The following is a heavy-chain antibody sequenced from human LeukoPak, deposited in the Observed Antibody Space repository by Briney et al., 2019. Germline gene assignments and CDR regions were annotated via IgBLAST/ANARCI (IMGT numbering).Heavy chain of an antibody. CDR3: TVDCSSTSCYLSGGD. CDR1: GFTFSGSA. D-gene: IGHD2-2*01. CDR2: IRSKANSYAT. Sequence: AGGSLRLSCAASGFTFSGSAMHWVRQASGKGLEWVGRIRSKANSYATAYAASVKGRFTISRDDSKNTAYPQMNSLKTEDTAVYYCTVDCSSTSCYLSGGDWGQGTLVTVSS. J-gene: IGHJ4*02. V-gene: IGHV3-73*01.